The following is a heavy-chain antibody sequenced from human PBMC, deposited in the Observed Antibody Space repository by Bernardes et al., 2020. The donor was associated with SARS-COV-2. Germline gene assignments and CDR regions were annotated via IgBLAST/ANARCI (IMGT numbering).Heavy chain of an antibody. Sequence: SETLSLTCTVSGGSVSSGNYYWNWVRQPAGKGLEYIGRIYTTGSTNYNPSLKSRVTISVDTSKNQFSLKLRSVTAADSAVYFCARSSGWYRDYHFDFWGQGTLVTVSS. CDR2: IYTTGST. D-gene: IGHD6-19*01. J-gene: IGHJ4*02. CDR3: ARSSGWYRDYHFDF. CDR1: GGSVSSGNYY. V-gene: IGHV4-61*02.